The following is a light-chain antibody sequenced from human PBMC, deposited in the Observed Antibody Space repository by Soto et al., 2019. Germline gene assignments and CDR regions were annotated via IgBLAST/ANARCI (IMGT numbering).Light chain of an antibody. CDR1: QDISNY. CDR3: QQYDTLSLYP. Sequence: DIQMTQSPSSLSASVGDRVTITCQASQDISNYLNWYQQKPGQAPQLLIYDASNLEKGVPSRFSGNGSGTDFTFTLSSLQPEDIATYYCQQYDTLSLYPCGQGTKLEIK. J-gene: IGKJ2*01. CDR2: DAS. V-gene: IGKV1-33*01.